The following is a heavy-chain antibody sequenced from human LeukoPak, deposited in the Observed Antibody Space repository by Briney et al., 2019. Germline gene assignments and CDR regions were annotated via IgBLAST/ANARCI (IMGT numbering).Heavy chain of an antibody. CDR2: IYSGGST. J-gene: IGHJ4*02. V-gene: IGHV3-53*01. CDR1: GFTVSSNY. CDR3: AREAPYYYDSSGYFDY. D-gene: IGHD3-22*01. Sequence: GGSLRLSCAASGFTVSSNYMSWVRQAPGKGLEWVSVIYSGGSTYYADSVKGRFTISRDNSENTLYLQMNSLRAEDTAVYYCAREAPYYYDSSGYFDYWGQGTLVTVSS.